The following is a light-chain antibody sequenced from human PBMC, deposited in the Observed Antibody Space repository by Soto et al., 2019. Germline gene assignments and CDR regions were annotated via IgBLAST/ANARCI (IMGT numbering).Light chain of an antibody. CDR2: AAS. CDR3: HQYSNWPPYT. J-gene: IGKJ2*01. V-gene: IGKV3-15*01. CDR1: QSVSSK. Sequence: EIVMTQSPATLSVSPGERATLSCRASQSVSSKLAWYQQKPGQAPRLLIYAASTRATGIPARFSGSGSGTEFTLTITSLQSQDFAVYYCHQYSNWPPYTLGQGTKLEIK.